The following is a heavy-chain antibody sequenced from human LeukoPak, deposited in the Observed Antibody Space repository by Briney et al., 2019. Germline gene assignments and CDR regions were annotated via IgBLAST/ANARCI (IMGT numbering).Heavy chain of an antibody. D-gene: IGHD6-19*01. J-gene: IGHJ4*02. CDR1: GGSISSCGYY. CDR3: ASKRFIAVAGFDY. Sequence: SETLSLTCTVSGGSISSCGYYWSWIRQHPGKGLEWIGYIYYSGSTYYNPSLKSRVTISVDTSKNQFSLKLSSVTAADTAVYYCASKRFIAVAGFDYWGQGTLVTVSS. CDR2: IYYSGST. V-gene: IGHV4-31*03.